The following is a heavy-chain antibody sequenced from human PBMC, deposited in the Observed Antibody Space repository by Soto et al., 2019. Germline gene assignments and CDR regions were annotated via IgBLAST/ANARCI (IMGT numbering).Heavy chain of an antibody. CDR2: IIPIFGTA. CDR1: GVTFSSYA. Sequence: SVKVSCKASGVTFSSYAISWVRQAPGQGLEWMGGIIPIFGTANYAQKFQGRVTITADESTSTAYMELSSLRSEDTAVYYCARDRWESSSSVWFDPWGQGTLVTVSS. V-gene: IGHV1-69*13. J-gene: IGHJ5*02. D-gene: IGHD6-6*01. CDR3: ARDRWESSSSVWFDP.